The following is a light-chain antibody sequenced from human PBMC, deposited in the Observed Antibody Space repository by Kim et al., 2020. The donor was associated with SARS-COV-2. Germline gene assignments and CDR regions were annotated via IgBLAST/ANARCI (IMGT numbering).Light chain of an antibody. V-gene: IGKV1-9*01. Sequence: DIHLTQSPSFLSASIGDRVTITCRASQGISSYLAWYLQEPGKAPKLLIYAASTLLSGVPSRFSGSGSGTEFTLTISSLQPEDFATYYCQQLNIYPYTFGQGTKLEI. CDR3: QQLNIYPYT. CDR2: AAS. CDR1: QGISSY. J-gene: IGKJ2*01.